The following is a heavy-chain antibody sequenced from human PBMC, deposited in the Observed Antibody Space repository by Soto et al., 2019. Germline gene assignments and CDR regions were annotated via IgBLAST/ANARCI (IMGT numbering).Heavy chain of an antibody. CDR2: IYHTGDT. J-gene: IGHJ5*02. CDR3: ARDTNSLDL. D-gene: IGHD2-8*01. V-gene: IGHV4-38-2*02. CDR1: SYSISSGFF. Sequence: PSETLSLTCVVSSYSISSGFFWAWIRQPPGKGLEWVGSIYHTGDTHYNPSLRSQVSMSVDTSKNPFSLRLTYLTAADTAVFFCARDTNSLDLWGQGILVTVS.